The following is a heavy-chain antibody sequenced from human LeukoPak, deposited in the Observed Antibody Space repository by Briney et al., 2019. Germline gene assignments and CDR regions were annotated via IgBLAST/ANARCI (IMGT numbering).Heavy chain of an antibody. J-gene: IGHJ4*02. V-gene: IGHV5-51*01. CDR1: GYSFTNYW. D-gene: IGHD1-26*01. CDR3: ARRERGTGSYNYVVY. CDR2: IYPGDSDT. Sequence: GESLKISCKGSGYSFTNYWIAWVRQMPEKGLEWMGIIYPGDSDTRYSPSFQGQVTISADKSISTAYLQWSSLKASDTAMYYCARRERGTGSYNYVVYWGQGTLVTVSS.